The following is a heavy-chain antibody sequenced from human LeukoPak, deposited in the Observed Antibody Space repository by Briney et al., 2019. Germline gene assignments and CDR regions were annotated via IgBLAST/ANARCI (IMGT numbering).Heavy chain of an antibody. D-gene: IGHD5-18*01. CDR3: ARQRYRYGYSDY. CDR1: VGSISSYY. J-gene: IGHJ4*02. CDR2: IYYSGSA. Sequence: SETLSLTCTVSVGSISSYYWSWIRQPPGKGLEWIGYIYYSGSANYNPSLKSRVTISVDASKNQFSLKLSSVTAADTAVYYCARQRYRYGYSDYWGQGTLVTVSS. V-gene: IGHV4-59*08.